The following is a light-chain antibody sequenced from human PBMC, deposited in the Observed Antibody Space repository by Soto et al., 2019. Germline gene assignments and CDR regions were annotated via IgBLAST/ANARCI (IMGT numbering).Light chain of an antibody. Sequence: SVLTQPPSVSAAPGHKVTISCSGTASNIGNDYVSWYQQLPGESPQLLIYDNNKRPSGIPDRFSGSKSGTSATLGITGFQTGDEADYYCGSWDSSLSAYVFGTGTKVTVL. CDR2: DNN. V-gene: IGLV1-51*01. J-gene: IGLJ1*01. CDR3: GSWDSSLSAYV. CDR1: ASNIGNDY.